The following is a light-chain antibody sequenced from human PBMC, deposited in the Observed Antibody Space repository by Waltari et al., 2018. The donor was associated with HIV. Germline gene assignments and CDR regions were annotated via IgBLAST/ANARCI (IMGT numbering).Light chain of an antibody. CDR2: WAS. CDR1: QSVLYSSTNKSY. J-gene: IGKJ2*01. V-gene: IGKV4-1*01. Sequence: DIVMTQSPDSLAVSLGERATINCKSSQSVLYSSTNKSYLTWYQQKPGQPPKLLIYWASTRESGVPDRFNGSGSGTDFTLTISSLQAEDVAVYYCQQYFSTPYTFGQGTKLEIK. CDR3: QQYFSTPYT.